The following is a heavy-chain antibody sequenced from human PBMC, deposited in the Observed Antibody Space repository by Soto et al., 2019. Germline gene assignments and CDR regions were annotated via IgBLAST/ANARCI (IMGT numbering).Heavy chain of an antibody. J-gene: IGHJ4*02. CDR2: IKQDGSEK. Sequence: PGGSLRCSCAASGFPVSRYCMSWVRQAPGKGLEWVANIKQDGSEKYYVASVKGRFTISRDNAKNLLDPQMNSLRAEDTAVYYCARVPPYYFDYWGQRTLVAVAS. CDR3: ARVPPYYFDY. CDR1: GFPVSRYC. V-gene: IGHV3-7*01.